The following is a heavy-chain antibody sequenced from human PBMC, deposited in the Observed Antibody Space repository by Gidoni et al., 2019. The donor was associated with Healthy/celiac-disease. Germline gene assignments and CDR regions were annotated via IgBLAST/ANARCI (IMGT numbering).Heavy chain of an antibody. Sequence: QLQLQQWGAGLLKPSETLSLPCAVYGGSFSGYYWSWFRQPPGKGLEWIGEINHSVSTHYNPSLKSRVTISVDTSKNQFSLKLSSVTAADTAVYYCARGTGITGTTFDYWGQGTLVTVSS. D-gene: IGHD1-7*01. CDR3: ARGTGITGTTFDY. V-gene: IGHV4-34*01. J-gene: IGHJ4*02. CDR1: GGSFSGYY. CDR2: INHSVST.